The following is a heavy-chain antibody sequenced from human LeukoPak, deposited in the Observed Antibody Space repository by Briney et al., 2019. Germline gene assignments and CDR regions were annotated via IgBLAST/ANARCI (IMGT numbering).Heavy chain of an antibody. V-gene: IGHV3-74*01. D-gene: IGHD6-13*01. CDR1: GLTFSSYW. CDR2: INSVGSST. J-gene: IGHJ6*04. CDR3: ARDRGSSCLDV. Sequence: RGSLRLSCAASGLTFSSYWMHWVRQAPGKGLVWVSRINSVGSSTSYADSAKGRFTISRDNAKNTLYLQMNSLRAEDTAVYYCARDRGSSCLDVWGKGTTVTVSS.